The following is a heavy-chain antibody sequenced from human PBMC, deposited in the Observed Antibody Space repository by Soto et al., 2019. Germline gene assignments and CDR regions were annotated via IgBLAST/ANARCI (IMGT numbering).Heavy chain of an antibody. CDR2: IYHSGST. CDR3: ARSPITMVRGASWWFDP. CDR1: GGSISSGGYS. Sequence: SETLSRTCAVSGGSISSGGYSWSWIRQPPGKGLEWIGYIYHSGSTYYNPSLKSRVTISVDRSKNQFSLKLSSVTAADTAVYYCARSPITMVRGASWWFDPWGQGTLVTVSS. D-gene: IGHD3-10*01. V-gene: IGHV4-30-2*01. J-gene: IGHJ5*02.